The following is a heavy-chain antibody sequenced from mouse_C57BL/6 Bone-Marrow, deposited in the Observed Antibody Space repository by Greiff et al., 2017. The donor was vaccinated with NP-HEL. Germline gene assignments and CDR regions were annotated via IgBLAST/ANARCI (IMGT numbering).Heavy chain of an antibody. D-gene: IGHD1-1*01. CDR2: IHPNSGST. V-gene: IGHV1-64*01. J-gene: IGHJ4*01. Sequence: QVQLQQPGAELVKPGASVKLSCKASGYTFTSYWMHWVKQRPGQGLEWIGMIHPNSGSTNYNEKFKSKATLTVDKSSSTAYMQLSSLTSEDSAVYYCATPIYYCGRSYGDYYAMDYWGQGTSVTVSS. CDR3: ATPIYYCGRSYGDYYAMDY. CDR1: GYTFTSYW.